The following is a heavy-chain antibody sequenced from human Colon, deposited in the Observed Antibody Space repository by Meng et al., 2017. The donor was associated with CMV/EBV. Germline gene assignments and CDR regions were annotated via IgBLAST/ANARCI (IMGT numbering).Heavy chain of an antibody. CDR1: AVSISGRSYY. Sequence: DPGLVNTSETLYLTVTFSAVSISGRSYYWGGIRKPPGKGLEWIASIYYTGNDYHNPSLKSRVTISIDTSNNQFSLRLTSVTAADTAVYYCARMALHWYFDLWGRGTLVTVSS. CDR2: IYYTGND. D-gene: IGHD5-24*01. CDR3: ARMALHWYFDL. V-gene: IGHV4-39*07. J-gene: IGHJ2*01.